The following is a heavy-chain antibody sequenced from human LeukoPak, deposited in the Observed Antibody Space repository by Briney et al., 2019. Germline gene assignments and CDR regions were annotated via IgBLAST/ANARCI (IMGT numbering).Heavy chain of an antibody. Sequence: GGSLRLSCAASGFTFSDYYMSWIRQAPGKGLEWVSYISSSGSTIYYADSVKGRFTISRDNAKNLLYLQMNSLRAEDTAVYYCARDRLEMAFDYWGQGTLVTVSS. V-gene: IGHV3-11*01. CDR2: ISSSGSTI. CDR3: ARDRLEMAFDY. CDR1: GFTFSDYY. J-gene: IGHJ4*02. D-gene: IGHD5-24*01.